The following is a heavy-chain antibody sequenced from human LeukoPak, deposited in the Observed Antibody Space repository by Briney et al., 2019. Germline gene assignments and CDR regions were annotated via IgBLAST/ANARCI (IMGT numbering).Heavy chain of an antibody. J-gene: IGHJ4*02. CDR2: IHWNGGSA. CDR1: GFTFDAYG. D-gene: IGHD3-3*02. CDR3: TRDGGRTFLEWSDH. Sequence: GGSLRLSCAASGFTFDAYGMSWVRQGPGRGLEWVAGIHWNGGSAGYADSVKGRFTISRDNAKNSMYLQMNSLRDEDTALYYCTRDGGRTFLEWSDHWGQGTPVTVSS. V-gene: IGHV3-20*04.